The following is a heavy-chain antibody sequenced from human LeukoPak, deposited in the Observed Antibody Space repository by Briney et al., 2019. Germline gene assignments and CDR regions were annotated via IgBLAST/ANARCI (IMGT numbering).Heavy chain of an antibody. D-gene: IGHD5-12*01. Sequence: SETLSLTCTVSGGSISSGGYYWSWIRQHPGKGLEWIGYIYYSGSTYYNPSLKSRVTISVDTCKNQFSLKLSSVTAADTAVYYCAGDRRGYSGYDLGIDYWGQGTLVTVSS. V-gene: IGHV4-31*03. J-gene: IGHJ4*02. CDR2: IYYSGST. CDR3: AGDRRGYSGYDLGIDY. CDR1: GGSISSGGYY.